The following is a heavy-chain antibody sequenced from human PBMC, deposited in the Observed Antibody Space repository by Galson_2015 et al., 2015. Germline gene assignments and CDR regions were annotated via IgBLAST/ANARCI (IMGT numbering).Heavy chain of an antibody. CDR1: GFTFSSYA. Sequence: SLRLSYAASGFTFSSYAMSWVRQAPGKGLEWVSAISGSGGSTYYADSVKGRFTISRDNSKNTLYLQMNSLRAEDTAVYYCAKESSGSSWYDDYYYYGMDVWGQGTTVTVSS. V-gene: IGHV3-23*01. CDR2: ISGSGGST. J-gene: IGHJ6*02. D-gene: IGHD6-13*01. CDR3: AKESSGSSWYDDYYYYGMDV.